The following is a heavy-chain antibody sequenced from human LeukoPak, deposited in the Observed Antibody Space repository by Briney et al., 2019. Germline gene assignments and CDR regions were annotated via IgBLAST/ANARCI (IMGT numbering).Heavy chain of an antibody. D-gene: IGHD6-19*01. Sequence: SETLSLTCTVSGGSISSSSYYWGWIRQPPGKGLEWIGEINHSGSTNYNPSLKSRVTISVDTSKNQFSLKLSSVTAADTAVYYCARGYIAVAGTSPPDYWGQGTLVTVSS. V-gene: IGHV4-39*07. CDR1: GGSISSSSYY. CDR2: INHSGST. J-gene: IGHJ4*02. CDR3: ARGYIAVAGTSPPDY.